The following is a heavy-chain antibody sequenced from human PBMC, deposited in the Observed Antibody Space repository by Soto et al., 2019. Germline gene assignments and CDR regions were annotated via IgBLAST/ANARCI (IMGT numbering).Heavy chain of an antibody. D-gene: IGHD6-6*01. V-gene: IGHV3-30*02. CDR3: AKSIGGSSFPFDY. CDR2: IWYDGSNK. J-gene: IGHJ4*02. CDR1: GFTFSSYG. Sequence: PGGSLRLSCAASGFTFSSYGMHWVRQAPGKGPEWVAVIWYDGSNKYYADSVKGRLTISRDNSKNTLYLQMNSLRAEDTAVYHCAKSIGGSSFPFDYWGQGTLVTVSS.